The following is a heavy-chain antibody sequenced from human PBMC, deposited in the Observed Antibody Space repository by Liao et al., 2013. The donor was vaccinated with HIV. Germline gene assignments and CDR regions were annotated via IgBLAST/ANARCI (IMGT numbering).Heavy chain of an antibody. CDR1: GASISTDNFY. Sequence: QVQLQESGPGLVKPSQTLSLTCSVSGASISTDNFYWSWIRQPAGKGLEWIGRIYTSGTTNYNPSLKSRVTISLDTPNNQFSLNLSSVTAADTALYYCARVGYDFWSGHGGFFDFWGQGILVAVSS. CDR2: IYTSGTT. D-gene: IGHD3-3*01. CDR3: ARVGYDFWSGHGGFFDF. J-gene: IGHJ4*02. V-gene: IGHV4-61*02.